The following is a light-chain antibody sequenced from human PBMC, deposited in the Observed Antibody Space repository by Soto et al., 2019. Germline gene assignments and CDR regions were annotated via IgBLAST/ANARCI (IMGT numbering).Light chain of an antibody. J-gene: IGLJ1*01. CDR3: CSYAGSRYV. CDR2: DVS. V-gene: IGLV2-11*01. CDR1: SSDVGGYNY. Sequence: QSVLTQPRSVSGSPGQSVTISCTGTSSDVGGYNYVSWYQQHPGKAPKLMIYDVSKRPSGVPDRFSGSKSGNTASLTISGLHAEDEADYYCCSYAGSRYVFGTGTKVTVL.